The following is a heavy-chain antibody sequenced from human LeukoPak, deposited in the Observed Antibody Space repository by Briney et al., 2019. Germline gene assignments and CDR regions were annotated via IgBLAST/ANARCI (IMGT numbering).Heavy chain of an antibody. CDR3: AKDRDGYSPDY. D-gene: IGHD5-24*01. CDR2: ISGSGSNI. Sequence: GGSLRLSCAASGFTFSNYAMSWVRQAPGKGLEWVSAISGSGSNIYYADSVKGRFTISRDNSKNTLYLQMNSLGAEDTALYYCAKDRDGYSPDYWGQGTLVTVSS. CDR1: GFTFSNYA. J-gene: IGHJ4*02. V-gene: IGHV3-23*01.